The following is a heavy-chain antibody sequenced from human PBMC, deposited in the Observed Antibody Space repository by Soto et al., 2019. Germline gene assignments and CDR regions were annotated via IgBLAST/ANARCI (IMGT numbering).Heavy chain of an antibody. Sequence: QVHLVQSGSEVKKPGSSVTVSCKASGGTFNTYTFSWVRQAPSQGLEWMGSILPIMGSVNYAHDFRGRLSITADPSTTTAYMELTSLTSHDTAIYYCARIPLYSYPTADPLDNWGQGTLVTVSS. CDR1: GGTFNTYT. CDR3: ARIPLYSYPTADPLDN. CDR2: ILPIMGSV. V-gene: IGHV1-69*01. D-gene: IGHD2-15*01. J-gene: IGHJ4*02.